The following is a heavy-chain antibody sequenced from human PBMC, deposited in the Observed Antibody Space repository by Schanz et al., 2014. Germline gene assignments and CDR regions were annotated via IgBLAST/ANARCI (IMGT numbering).Heavy chain of an antibody. D-gene: IGHD3-9*01. V-gene: IGHV3-23*01. J-gene: IGHJ4*02. CDR1: GFTFNSYA. CDR3: AKHVRSLTGNDY. Sequence: EVRLLESGGGLVQPGGSLRLSCVASGFTFNSYAMSWVRQAPGKGLEWVSAITGSGGTTHYADSVKGRFTISRDNSENTLYLQMNSLRAEDTAVYYCAKHVRSLTGNDYWGQGTLVTVSS. CDR2: ITGSGGTT.